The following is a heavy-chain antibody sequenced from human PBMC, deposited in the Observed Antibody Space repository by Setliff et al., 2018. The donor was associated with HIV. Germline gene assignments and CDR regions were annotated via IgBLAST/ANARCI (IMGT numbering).Heavy chain of an antibody. V-gene: IGHV4-34*01. CDR2: INHSGST. CDR3: AKGVAGLQYYYYYMDV. D-gene: IGHD6-19*01. Sequence: SETLSLTCAVYGGSFSGYYWSWIRQPPGKGLEWIGQINHSGSTRYNPSLKSRVTISVDTSKNQFSLKVNSVTAADTAVYYCAKGVAGLQYYYYYMDVWGKGTTVTVSS. CDR1: GGSFSGYY. J-gene: IGHJ6*03.